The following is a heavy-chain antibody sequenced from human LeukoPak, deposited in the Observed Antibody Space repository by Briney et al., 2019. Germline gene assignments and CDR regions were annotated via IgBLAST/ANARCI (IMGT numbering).Heavy chain of an antibody. D-gene: IGHD5-12*01. CDR3: ARDLTPGYSGYDGDY. V-gene: IGHV3-66*01. CDR2: IYDDGST. J-gene: IGHJ4*02. CDR1: GFTVSNKY. Sequence: GGSLRLSCATSGFTVSNKYMTWVRQAPGKGLEWVSVIYDDGSTFYADSVRGRFTISRDNTKNSLYLQMNSLRAEDTAVYYCARDLTPGYSGYDGDYWGQGNPGHRLL.